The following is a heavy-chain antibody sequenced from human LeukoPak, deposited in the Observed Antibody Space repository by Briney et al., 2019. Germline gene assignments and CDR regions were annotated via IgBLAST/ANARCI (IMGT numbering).Heavy chain of an antibody. CDR1: GFTVSSNY. J-gene: IGHJ5*02. CDR3: ATAVAGTGDWFDP. V-gene: IGHV3-66*01. D-gene: IGHD6-19*01. CDR2: IYSGGST. Sequence: GGSLRLSCAASGFTVSSNYMSWVRQAPGKGLEWVSVIYSGGSTYYADSVKGRFTISRDNSKNTLYLQMNSLRAEGTAVYYCATAVAGTGDWFDPWGQGTLVTVSS.